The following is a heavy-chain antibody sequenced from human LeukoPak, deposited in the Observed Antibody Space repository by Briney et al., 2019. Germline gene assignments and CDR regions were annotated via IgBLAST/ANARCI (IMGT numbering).Heavy chain of an antibody. J-gene: IGHJ3*02. CDR3: ARDPIAAAAKGNDAFDI. D-gene: IGHD6-13*01. V-gene: IGHV3-53*01. CDR2: IYSGGST. CDR1: GFTVSSNY. Sequence: GGPLRLSCAASGFTVSSNYMSWVRQAPGKGLEWVSVIYSGGSTYYAASVKGRFTISRDNSKNTLYLQMNSLRAEDTAVYYCARDPIAAAAKGNDAFDIWGQGTMVTVSS.